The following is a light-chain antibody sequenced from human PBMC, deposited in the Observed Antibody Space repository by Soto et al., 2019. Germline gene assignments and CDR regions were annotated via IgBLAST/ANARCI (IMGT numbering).Light chain of an antibody. CDR2: WAS. Sequence: DIVMTQSPDSLAVSLGERATINCKSIQSVLYSSNHKNYLAWYQQKPGQPPKLLIYWASTRESGVPDRFIGTRRGTDLTPTTSSLQVQDLLLYYRLQSYSTPLTFGGGAKV. CDR3: LQSYSTPLT. V-gene: IGKV4-1*01. J-gene: IGKJ4*01. CDR1: QSVLYSSNHKNY.